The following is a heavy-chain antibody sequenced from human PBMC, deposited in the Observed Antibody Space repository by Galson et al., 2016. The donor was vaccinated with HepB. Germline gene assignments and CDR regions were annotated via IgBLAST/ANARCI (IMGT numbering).Heavy chain of an antibody. J-gene: IGHJ4*02. CDR1: GFSLNTSGMC. V-gene: IGHV2-70*01. Sequence: PALVKPTQTLTLTCTFSGFSLNTSGMCVNWIRQPPGKALEWLALIDWDDDKYYSTSLKTRLTISKYTSKNQMVLTMTNIDPVDTATYYCARTPPGDSRSYDFDAGGQGTLVTVSS. D-gene: IGHD6-6*01. CDR3: ARTPPGDSRSYDFDA. CDR2: IDWDDDK.